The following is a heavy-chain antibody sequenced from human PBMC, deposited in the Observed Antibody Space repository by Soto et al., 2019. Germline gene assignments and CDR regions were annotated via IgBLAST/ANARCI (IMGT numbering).Heavy chain of an antibody. J-gene: IGHJ4*02. CDR1: GFTSSNYW. V-gene: IGHV3-7*01. CDR2: IRQDGNEK. Sequence: GSLRLSCAASGFTSSNYWMTWVRQAPGKGLEWVANIRQDGNEKHYLDSVKCRFIISRDNAKNSVYLQMNSLGAEDTALYYCASLARAPEYWGQGTLGTVSS. CDR3: ASLARAPEY.